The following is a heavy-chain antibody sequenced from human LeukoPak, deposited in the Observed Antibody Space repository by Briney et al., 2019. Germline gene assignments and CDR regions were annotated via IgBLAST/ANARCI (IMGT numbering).Heavy chain of an antibody. V-gene: IGHV3-7*01. CDR1: GFTFSSFW. CDR2: IKQDGSDK. J-gene: IGHJ4*02. D-gene: IGHD3-22*01. CDR3: AREPYYYDSSGHDY. Sequence: GGSLRLSCAAPGFTFSSFWMSWVRQAPGKGLEWVANIKQDGSDKYYVDSVKGRLTISRDNAKNSLYLQMNSLRAEDTAVYYCAREPYYYDSSGHDYWGQGTLVTVSS.